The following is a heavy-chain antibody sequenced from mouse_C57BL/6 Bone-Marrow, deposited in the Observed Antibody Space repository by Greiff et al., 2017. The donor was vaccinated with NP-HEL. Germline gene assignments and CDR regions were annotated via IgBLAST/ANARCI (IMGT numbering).Heavy chain of an antibody. J-gene: IGHJ1*03. CDR1: GYTFTSYW. CDR2: IHPNSGST. V-gene: IGHV1-64*01. CDR3: ARKPWYFDV. Sequence: VKLKQPGAELVKPGASVKLSCKASGYTFTSYWMHWVKQRPGQGLEWIGMIHPNSGSTNYNEKFKSKATLTVDKSSSTAYMQLSSLTSEDSAVYYCARKPWYFDVWGTGTTVTVSS.